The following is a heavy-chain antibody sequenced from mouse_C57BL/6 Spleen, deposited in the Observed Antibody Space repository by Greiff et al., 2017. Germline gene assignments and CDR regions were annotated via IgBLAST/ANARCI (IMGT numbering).Heavy chain of an antibody. V-gene: IGHV5-17*01. CDR3: ARPDGYDSASYYAMDY. D-gene: IGHD2-2*01. Sequence: EVQLVESGGGLVKPGGSLKLSCAASGFTFSDYGMHWVRQAPEKGLEWVAYISSGSSTIYYADTVKGRFTISRDNAKNTLFLQMTSLRSEDTAMYYCARPDGYDSASYYAMDYWGQGTSVTVSS. CDR1: GFTFSDYG. CDR2: ISSGSSTI. J-gene: IGHJ4*01.